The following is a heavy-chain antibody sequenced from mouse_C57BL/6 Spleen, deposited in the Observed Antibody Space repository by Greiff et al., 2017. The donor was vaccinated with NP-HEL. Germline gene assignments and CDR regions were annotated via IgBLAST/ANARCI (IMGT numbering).Heavy chain of an antibody. CDR1: GYAFSSSW. Sequence: VMLVESGPELVKPGASVKISCKASGYAFSSSWMNWVKQRPGKGLEWIGRIYPGDGDTNYNGKFKGKATLTADKSSSTAYMQLSSLTSEDSAVYFCARGGDSSGYDAMDYWGQGTSVTVSS. J-gene: IGHJ4*01. CDR2: IYPGDGDT. CDR3: ARGGDSSGYDAMDY. V-gene: IGHV1-82*01. D-gene: IGHD3-2*02.